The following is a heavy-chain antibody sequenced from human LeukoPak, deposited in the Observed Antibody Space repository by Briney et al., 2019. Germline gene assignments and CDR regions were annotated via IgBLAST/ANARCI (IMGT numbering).Heavy chain of an antibody. CDR2: ISAYNGNT. CDR3: ARLGSPFDIVPNTMDV. D-gene: IGHD2-15*01. CDR1: GYTFTSYG. Sequence: GASVKVSCKASGYTFTSYGISWVRQAPGQGLEWMGWISAYNGNTNYAQKLQGRVTMTTDTSTSTAYMELRSPRSDDTAVYYCARLGSPFDIVPNTMDVWGQGTTVTVSS. J-gene: IGHJ6*02. V-gene: IGHV1-18*01.